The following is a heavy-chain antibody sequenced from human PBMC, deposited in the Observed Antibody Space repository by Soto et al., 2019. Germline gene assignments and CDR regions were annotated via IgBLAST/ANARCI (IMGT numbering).Heavy chain of an antibody. Sequence: SETLSLTCAVYGGSFSGYYWSWIRQPPGKGLEWIGEINHSGSTNYNPSLKSRVTTSVDTSKNQFSLKLSSVTAADTAVYYCARGGGAKRNWFDSWGQGTLVTVSS. D-gene: IGHD1-1*01. CDR1: GGSFSGYY. J-gene: IGHJ5*01. CDR2: INHSGST. CDR3: ARGGGAKRNWFDS. V-gene: IGHV4-34*01.